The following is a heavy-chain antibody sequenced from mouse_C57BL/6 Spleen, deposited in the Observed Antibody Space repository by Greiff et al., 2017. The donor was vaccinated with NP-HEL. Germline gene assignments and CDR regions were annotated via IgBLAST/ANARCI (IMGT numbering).Heavy chain of an antibody. CDR2: IYPRSGNT. CDR3: ARTGTEGFAY. Sequence: VKLQQSGAELARPGASVKLSCKASGYTFTSYGISWVKQRTGQGLEWIGEIYPRSGNTYYNEKFKGKATLTADKSSSTAYMELRSLTSEDSAVYFCARTGTEGFAYWGQGTLVTVSA. J-gene: IGHJ3*01. D-gene: IGHD4-1*01. CDR1: GYTFTSYG. V-gene: IGHV1-81*01.